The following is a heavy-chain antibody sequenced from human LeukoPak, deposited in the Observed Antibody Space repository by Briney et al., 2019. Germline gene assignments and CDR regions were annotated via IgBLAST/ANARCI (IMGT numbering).Heavy chain of an antibody. CDR1: GYTFTGYY. CDR2: INPNSGGA. D-gene: IGHD2/OR15-2a*01. J-gene: IGHJ4*02. Sequence: ASVKVSCKASGYTFTGYYIHWVRQAPGQGLEWMGWINPNSGGANYVQKFEGRVTMTRDTSISTVFMELSTLRSDDTAVYYCARGSNYFEYWGQGTLATVTS. CDR3: ARGSNYFEY. V-gene: IGHV1-2*02.